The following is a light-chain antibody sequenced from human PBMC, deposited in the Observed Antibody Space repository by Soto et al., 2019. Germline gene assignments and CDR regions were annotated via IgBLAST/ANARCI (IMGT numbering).Light chain of an antibody. CDR3: CSYAVSSSNV. J-gene: IGLJ1*01. CDR1: SSDVGSYNL. Sequence: QSALTQPASVSGSPGQSITISCTGTSSDVGSYNLVPWYQQHPGKAPKLMIYEGSKRPSGVSNRFSGSKSGNTASLTISGLQDEDDDDYYCCSYAVSSSNVFGTGTKVTVL. V-gene: IGLV2-23*01. CDR2: EGS.